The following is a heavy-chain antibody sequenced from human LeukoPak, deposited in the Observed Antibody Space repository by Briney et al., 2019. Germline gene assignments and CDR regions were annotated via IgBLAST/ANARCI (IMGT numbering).Heavy chain of an antibody. CDR1: GFTLIDY. CDR3: ARADSVPAGDYHYWYMDV. Sequence: GASVKVSCKASGFTLIDYIHWVRQDPRQGLQWMGWTNPNSGDTEYAQKFRGRVTMTRDTSISTVYMELSSLRSDDTAVYYCARADSVPAGDYHYWYMDVWGKGTTVTVSS. V-gene: IGHV1-2*02. J-gene: IGHJ6*03. CDR2: TNPNSGDT. D-gene: IGHD6-13*01.